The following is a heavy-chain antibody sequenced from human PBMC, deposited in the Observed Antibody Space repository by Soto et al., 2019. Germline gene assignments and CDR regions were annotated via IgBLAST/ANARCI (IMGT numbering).Heavy chain of an antibody. D-gene: IGHD6-19*01. J-gene: IGHJ4*02. CDR1: GFTFGDYA. Sequence: PGGSLRLFCAASGFTFGDYAMQWVRQAPGKGLEWVSAISWNSGSIDYADSVKGRFTISRDNAKNSLYLQMNSLRAEDTALYYCAKSHTTSGWYVTTDYWRQGTRVTVSS. CDR3: AKSHTTSGWYVTTDY. CDR2: ISWNSGSI. V-gene: IGHV3-9*01.